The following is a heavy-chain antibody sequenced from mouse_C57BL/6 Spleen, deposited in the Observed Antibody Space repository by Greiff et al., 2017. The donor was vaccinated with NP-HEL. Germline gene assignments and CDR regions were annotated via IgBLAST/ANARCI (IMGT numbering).Heavy chain of an antibody. CDR2: IYPRSGNT. Sequence: VQLQQSGAELARPGASVKLSCKASGYTFTSYGISWVKQRTGQGLEWIGEIYPRSGNTYYNEKFKGKATLTADKSTSTAYMELRSLTSEDSAVYFCARSNTAVARGAMGYWGQGASVTVSS. J-gene: IGHJ4*01. D-gene: IGHD1-1*01. CDR1: GYTFTSYG. CDR3: ARSNTAVARGAMGY. V-gene: IGHV1-81*01.